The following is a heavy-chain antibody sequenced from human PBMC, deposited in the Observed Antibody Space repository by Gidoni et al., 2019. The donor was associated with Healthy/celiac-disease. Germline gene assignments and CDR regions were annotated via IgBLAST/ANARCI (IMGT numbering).Heavy chain of an antibody. CDR1: GYTLTELS. D-gene: IGHD2-2*01. CDR3: ATSLYPGDWFDP. V-gene: IGHV1-24*01. CDR2: FDPEDGET. Sequence: QVQQVQCGAEVRKPGASVKVSCKASGYTLTELSMHWVRQAPGKGLEWMGGFDPEDGETIYAQKFQGRVTMTEDTSTDTAYMELSSLRSEDTAVYYCATSLYPGDWFDPWGQGTLVPVSS. J-gene: IGHJ5*02.